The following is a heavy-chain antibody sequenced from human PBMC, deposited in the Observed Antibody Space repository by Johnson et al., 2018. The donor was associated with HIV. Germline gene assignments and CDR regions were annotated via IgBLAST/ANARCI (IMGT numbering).Heavy chain of an antibody. J-gene: IGHJ3*02. CDR3: TSWNCSGGSGHALDI. D-gene: IGHD2-15*01. V-gene: IGHV3-15*01. CDR1: GFTFNNAW. CDR2: IKSNTDGGTT. Sequence: VQLVESGGGLVQPGGSLRLSCAASGFTFNNAWMSWVRQAPGKGLEWVGRIKSNTDGGTTDYAAPVKGRFTISRDDSINTWYLQMNSLKSEDMDVYDCTSWNCSGGSGHALDIWGQGTMVTVSS.